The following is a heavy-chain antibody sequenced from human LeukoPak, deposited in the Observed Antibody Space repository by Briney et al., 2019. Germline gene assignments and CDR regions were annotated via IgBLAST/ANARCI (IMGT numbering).Heavy chain of an antibody. V-gene: IGHV3-48*01. CDR2: ISSSSNTI. J-gene: IGHJ4*02. Sequence: GGSLRLSCAASGFTFSSSSMNWVRQAPGKGLEWISYISSSSNTIYYADSVKGRFTISRDNAKNSLYLQMNSLRAEDMAVYYCAREIVGASRYYFDYWGQGTLVTVSS. CDR3: AREIVGASRYYFDY. D-gene: IGHD1-26*01. CDR1: GFTFSSSS.